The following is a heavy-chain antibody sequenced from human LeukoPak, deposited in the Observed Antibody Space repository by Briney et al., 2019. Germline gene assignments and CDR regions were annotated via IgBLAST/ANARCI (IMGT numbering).Heavy chain of an antibody. V-gene: IGHV4-34*01. Sequence: SETLSLTCAVYGGFFSGYYWSWIRQPPGKGLEWIGSIYYSGSTYYNPSLKSRVTISVDTSKNQFSLKLSSVTAADTAVYYCARVDIVAIGYYYMDVWGKGTTVTVSS. CDR3: ARVDIVAIGYYYMDV. D-gene: IGHD5-12*01. CDR2: IYYSGST. J-gene: IGHJ6*03. CDR1: GGFFSGYY.